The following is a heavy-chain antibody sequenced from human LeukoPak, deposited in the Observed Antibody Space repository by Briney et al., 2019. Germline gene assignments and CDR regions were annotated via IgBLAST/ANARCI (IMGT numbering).Heavy chain of an antibody. Sequence: SETLSFTCTVSGGSISGYYWNWIRQPPGKGLEWIGYSYYSGSTDYNPSLKSRVTISVDTSKSQFSLKLSSVTAADTALHYCARMGSDYDYYFDSWGQGTLVTVSS. CDR1: GGSISGYY. V-gene: IGHV4-59*08. J-gene: IGHJ4*02. D-gene: IGHD5-12*01. CDR2: SYYSGST. CDR3: ARMGSDYDYYFDS.